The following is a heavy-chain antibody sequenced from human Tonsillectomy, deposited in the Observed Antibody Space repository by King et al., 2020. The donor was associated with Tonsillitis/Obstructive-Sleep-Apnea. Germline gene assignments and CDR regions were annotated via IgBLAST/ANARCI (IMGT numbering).Heavy chain of an antibody. J-gene: IGHJ4*02. Sequence: VQLQQWGAGLLKPSETLSLTCAVYGGSFSGYYWSWIHQPPGKGLEWIGEINHSGSTNYNPSLKSRVTISVDTSKNQFSLKLSSVTAADTAVYYCASQGHCSSTSCYAGGQGTLVTVSS. CDR1: GGSFSGYY. CDR2: INHSGST. CDR3: ASQGHCSSTSCYA. D-gene: IGHD2-2*01. V-gene: IGHV4-34*01.